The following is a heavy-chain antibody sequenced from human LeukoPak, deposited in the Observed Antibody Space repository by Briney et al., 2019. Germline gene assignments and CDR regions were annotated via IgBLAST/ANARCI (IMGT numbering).Heavy chain of an antibody. CDR1: GYTLTELS. D-gene: IGHD6-13*01. CDR3: ATVRLHSSSWYYFDY. V-gene: IGHV1-24*01. Sequence: AASVKVSCKVSGYTLTELSMHWVRQAPGKGLEWMGGFDPEDGETIYAQKFQGRVTMTEDTSTDTAYMELSSLRSEDTAVYYRATVRLHSSSWYYFDYWGQGTLVTVSS. J-gene: IGHJ4*02. CDR2: FDPEDGET.